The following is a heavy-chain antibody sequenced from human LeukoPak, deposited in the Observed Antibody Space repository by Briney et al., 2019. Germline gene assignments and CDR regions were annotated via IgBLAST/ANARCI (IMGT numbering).Heavy chain of an antibody. CDR3: ASCNSSSWYGWFDP. D-gene: IGHD6-13*01. J-gene: IGHJ5*02. CDR2: INHSGST. Sequence: SETLSLTCALYGGSFSGYYWSWIRQPPGKGLEWIGEINHSGSTNYNPSLKSRVTISVDTSKNQFSLKLSSVTAADTAVYYCASCNSSSWYGWFDPWGQGTLVTVSS. V-gene: IGHV4-34*01. CDR1: GGSFSGYY.